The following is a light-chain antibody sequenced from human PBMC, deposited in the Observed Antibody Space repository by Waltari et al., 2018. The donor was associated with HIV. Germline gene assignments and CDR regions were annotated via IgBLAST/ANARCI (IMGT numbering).Light chain of an antibody. Sequence: EIVLTQSPGTLSLSPGDRATLSCRASQSVGSNYLAWYQQKPGQAPRLLIYGASSRATGIPDRFSGSGSGTDFTLTISRLEPEDFAVYYCQQYGSSPLFTFGPGTKVDIK. V-gene: IGKV3-20*01. CDR3: QQYGSSPLFT. CDR2: GAS. CDR1: QSVGSNY. J-gene: IGKJ3*01.